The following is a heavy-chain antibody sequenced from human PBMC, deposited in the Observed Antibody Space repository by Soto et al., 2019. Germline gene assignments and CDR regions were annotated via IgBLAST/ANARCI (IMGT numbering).Heavy chain of an antibody. Sequence: GVSLRRSCSASGFAFTSHARHWGRQAPVKGLEWGALISNDGGKKQYAESVEGRFTISRDNAKNSLYLQMNSLRAEDQAVYYCASRYYYGSGRSPRSSDYGMDVWGQGTTVTVSS. CDR2: ISNDGGKK. D-gene: IGHD3-10*01. V-gene: IGHV3-30*07. CDR1: GFAFTSHA. CDR3: ASRYYYGSGRSPRSSDYGMDV. J-gene: IGHJ6*02.